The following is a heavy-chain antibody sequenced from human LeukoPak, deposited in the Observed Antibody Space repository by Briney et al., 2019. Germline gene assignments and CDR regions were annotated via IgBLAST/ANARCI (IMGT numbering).Heavy chain of an antibody. Sequence: SETLSLTCTVSGYSISSGYYWGWIRQPPGKGLEWIGSIYHSGSTYYNPSLKSRVTISVGTSKNQFSLKLSSVTAADTAVYYCARSGSGYLRYYFDYWGQGTLVTVSS. D-gene: IGHD5-12*01. CDR2: IYHSGST. CDR1: GYSISSGYY. CDR3: ARSGSGYLRYYFDY. V-gene: IGHV4-38-2*02. J-gene: IGHJ4*02.